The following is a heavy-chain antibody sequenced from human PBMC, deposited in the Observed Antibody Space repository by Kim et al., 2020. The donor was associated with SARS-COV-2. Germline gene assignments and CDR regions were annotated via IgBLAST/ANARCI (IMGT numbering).Heavy chain of an antibody. CDR2: INNDASST. Sequence: GGSLRLSCAASGFTFSNYWMHWVRQVPGEGLVWVSRINNDASSTSYADSVKGRFTISRDNAKNMFYMQMNNLRVEDTAVYHCARFYGSGTYALDMWGQGTMVTVSS. D-gene: IGHD3-10*01. CDR3: ARFYGSGTYALDM. J-gene: IGHJ3*02. CDR1: GFTFSNYW. V-gene: IGHV3-74*01.